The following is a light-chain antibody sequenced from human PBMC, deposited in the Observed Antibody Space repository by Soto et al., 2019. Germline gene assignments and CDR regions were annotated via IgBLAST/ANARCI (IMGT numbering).Light chain of an antibody. CDR3: QVWDSSTWV. J-gene: IGLJ3*02. CDR2: RDS. V-gene: IGLV3-9*01. Sequence: SSELTQPFSVSVALGQTARITCGGNNIGSKNVHWYQQKPGQAPVLVIYRDSNRPSGIPERFSGSNPGNTATLTISRAQAGDEADYYCQVWDSSTWVFGGGTKLTVL. CDR1: NIGSKN.